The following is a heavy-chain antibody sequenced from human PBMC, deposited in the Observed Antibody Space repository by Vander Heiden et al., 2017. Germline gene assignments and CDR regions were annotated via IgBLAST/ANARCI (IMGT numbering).Heavy chain of an antibody. V-gene: IGHV3-9*01. CDR2: ISWNSGNI. Sequence: EVQLVESGGGLVQPGRSLRLSCAASGFTFDDYAMHWVRQGPGKGLEWVSGISWNSGNIGYADSVKGRFTISRDNAKNSLYLQMNSLRAEDTAFYYCGRGDDNGDWYGMDVWCQGTTVTVSS. CDR1: GFTFDDYA. D-gene: IGHD4-17*01. CDR3: GRGDDNGDWYGMDV. J-gene: IGHJ6*02.